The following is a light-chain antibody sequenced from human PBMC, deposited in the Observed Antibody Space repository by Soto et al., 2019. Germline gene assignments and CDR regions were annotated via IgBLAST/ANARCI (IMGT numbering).Light chain of an antibody. J-gene: IGKJ5*01. V-gene: IGKV3-20*01. CDR3: QQYGSSPIT. CDR2: GAS. CDR1: QSVSSSY. Sequence: EIVLTQSPGTLSLSPGERATLSCRASQSVSSSYLAWYQQKPGQAPRLLIYGASSRATGIPDRFSGSGSGRDFTLTISGLEPEDFEVYYCQQYGSSPITFGQGTRLEIK.